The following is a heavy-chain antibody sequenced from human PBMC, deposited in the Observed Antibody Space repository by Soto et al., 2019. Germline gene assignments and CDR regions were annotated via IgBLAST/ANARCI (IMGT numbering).Heavy chain of an antibody. Sequence: GGSLRLSCAASGFTFTRYSMNWVRQAPGKGLEWVSSISSTTNYIYYGDSMKGRFTISRDNAKNSLYLEMNSLRAEDMAVYYCARESEDLTSNFDYWGQGTLVTVSS. J-gene: IGHJ4*02. V-gene: IGHV3-21*06. CDR1: GFTFTRYS. CDR2: ISSTTNYI. CDR3: ARESEDLTSNFDY.